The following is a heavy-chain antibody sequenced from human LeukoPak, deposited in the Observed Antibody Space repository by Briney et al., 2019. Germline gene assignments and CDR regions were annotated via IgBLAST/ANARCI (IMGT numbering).Heavy chain of an antibody. CDR3: ARDLGFDYGDYEYAFDI. D-gene: IGHD4-17*01. V-gene: IGHV1-69*13. CDR2: IIPIFGTA. Sequence: ASVKVSCKASGGTFSSYAISWVRQAPGQGLEWMGGIIPIFGTANYAQKFQGRVTITADESTSTAYMELSSLRSEDTAVYYCARDLGFDYGDYEYAFDIWGQGTMVTVSS. CDR1: GGTFSSYA. J-gene: IGHJ3*02.